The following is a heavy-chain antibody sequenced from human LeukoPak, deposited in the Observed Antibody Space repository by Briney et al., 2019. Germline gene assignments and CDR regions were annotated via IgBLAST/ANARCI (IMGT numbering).Heavy chain of an antibody. CDR1: GFTFSSYT. Sequence: GGSLRLSCAASGFTFSSYTMNWVRQAPGKGLEWISSISSSGPYIFYGDSVKGRFTISRDNAKNSLYLQMNSLRAEDTAVYYCARDYGSSSWYNYFDYWGQGTLVTVSS. V-gene: IGHV3-21*01. CDR2: ISSSGPYI. D-gene: IGHD6-13*01. J-gene: IGHJ4*02. CDR3: ARDYGSSSWYNYFDY.